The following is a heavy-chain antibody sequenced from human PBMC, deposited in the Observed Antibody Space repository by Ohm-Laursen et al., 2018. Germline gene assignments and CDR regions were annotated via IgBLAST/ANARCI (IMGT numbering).Heavy chain of an antibody. V-gene: IGHV3-48*03. CDR1: GFTFSSYA. Sequence: GSLRLSCTASGFTFSSYAMSWVRQAPGKGLEWVSYISSSGSTIYYADSVKGRFTISRDNAKNSLYLQMNSLRAEDTAVYYCARGDSSGPTALSYWGQGTLVTVSS. CDR3: ARGDSSGPTALSY. CDR2: ISSSGSTI. D-gene: IGHD6-19*01. J-gene: IGHJ4*02.